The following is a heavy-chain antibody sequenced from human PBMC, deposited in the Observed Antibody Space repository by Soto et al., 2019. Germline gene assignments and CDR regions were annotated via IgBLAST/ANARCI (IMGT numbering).Heavy chain of an antibody. V-gene: IGHV3-48*02. Sequence: GGSLRLSCAASGLTFTSYSMDWVRQAPGKGLEWVSFIHSSSSTIYYADSVKGRFTISRDNAKNSLYLQMNSLRDEDTAVYYCARDRGYTYGFDFWGQGALVTVSS. J-gene: IGHJ4*02. CDR2: IHSSSSTI. CDR3: ARDRGYTYGFDF. D-gene: IGHD5-18*01. CDR1: GLTFTSYS.